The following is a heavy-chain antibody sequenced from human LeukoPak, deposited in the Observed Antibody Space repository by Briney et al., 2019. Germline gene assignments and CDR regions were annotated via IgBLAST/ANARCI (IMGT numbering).Heavy chain of an antibody. CDR2: IDYSGSP. J-gene: IGHJ4*02. V-gene: IGHV4-59*08. CDR1: GASISSYY. D-gene: IGHD4-11*01. CDR3: ARHYPPDYTFDC. Sequence: SETLSPTCTVSGASISSYYWSWIRQPPGKGLEWIGYIDYSGSPNYNPSLKSRVTISVDTSKNQFSLKLSSVTAADTAVYFCARHYPPDYTFDCWGRGTLVTVSS.